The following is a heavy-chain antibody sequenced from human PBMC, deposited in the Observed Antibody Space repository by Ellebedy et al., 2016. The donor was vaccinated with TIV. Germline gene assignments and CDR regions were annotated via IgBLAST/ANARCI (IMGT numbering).Heavy chain of an antibody. Sequence: AASVKVSCKASGYTFTSYGISWVRQPPGQGLEWMGWISAYNGDTNYAQKLQGRVTMTTDTSTSTAYMELRSLRSDDTAVYYCARLKGSSWYVETRGGYYFDYWGQGTLVTVSS. V-gene: IGHV1-18*04. CDR1: GYTFTSYG. CDR3: ARLKGSSWYVETRGGYYFDY. CDR2: ISAYNGDT. J-gene: IGHJ4*02. D-gene: IGHD6-13*01.